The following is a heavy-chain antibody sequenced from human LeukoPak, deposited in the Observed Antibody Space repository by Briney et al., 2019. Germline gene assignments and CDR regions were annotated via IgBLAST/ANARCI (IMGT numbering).Heavy chain of an antibody. CDR3: ARGYGNRQWLVGY. CDR2: IFDGGST. D-gene: IGHD6-19*01. Sequence: SETLSLTCTVSGSSISTYYWSWFRQPPGQGLEWFGVIFDGGSTNYNPSLQSRISVSVDTSKSQFSLNLTSVTAADTAVYYCARGYGNRQWLVGYWGQGTLVTVSS. CDR1: GSSISTYY. V-gene: IGHV4-59*01. J-gene: IGHJ4*02.